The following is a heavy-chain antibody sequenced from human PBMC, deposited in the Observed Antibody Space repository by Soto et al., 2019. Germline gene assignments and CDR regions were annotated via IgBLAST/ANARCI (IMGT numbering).Heavy chain of an antibody. CDR3: ARAGYCSTTSCSYYGMDV. V-gene: IGHV3-48*03. J-gene: IGHJ6*02. D-gene: IGHD2-2*01. Sequence: GGSLRLSCAASGFTFSSFEMNWVRQAPGKGLEWVSYISSSGRAIHYADSVKGQLTISRDNAKNSLYLQMNSLGAEDTAVYYCARAGYCSTTSCSYYGMDVWGRGTTVTVSS. CDR2: ISSSGRAI. CDR1: GFTFSSFE.